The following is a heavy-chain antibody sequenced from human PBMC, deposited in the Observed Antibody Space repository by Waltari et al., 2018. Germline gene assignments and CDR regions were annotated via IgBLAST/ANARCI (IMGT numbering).Heavy chain of an antibody. CDR1: GFTFSSYG. D-gene: IGHD3-22*01. V-gene: IGHV3-23*01. CDR3: VRDLYDSRGYYYGVDY. Sequence: EVQLLESGGGLVQPGGSLRLSCAASGFTFSSYGMSWVRQAPGKGLEWVSGIGYSGGGTYYADPVTGRFTISRDNAKNTLYLQMNSLRAEDTAVYYCVRDLYDSRGYYYGVDYWGQGTLVTVSS. CDR2: IGYSGGGT. J-gene: IGHJ4*02.